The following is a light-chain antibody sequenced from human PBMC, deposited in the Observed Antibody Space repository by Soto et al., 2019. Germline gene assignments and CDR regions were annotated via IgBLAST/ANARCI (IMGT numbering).Light chain of an antibody. CDR3: QQYYSTLALT. CDR1: QSLLYDSNNKNY. V-gene: IGKV4-1*01. J-gene: IGKJ4*01. CDR2: WAS. Sequence: DIVMTQSPDSLAVSLGERATINCKSSQSLLYDSNNKNYLAWYQQKPGQPAKLLIYWASTRESGVPDRVSGSGSGTDFTLSISSLQAEDGAVYYCQQYYSTLALTFGGGTKVEIK.